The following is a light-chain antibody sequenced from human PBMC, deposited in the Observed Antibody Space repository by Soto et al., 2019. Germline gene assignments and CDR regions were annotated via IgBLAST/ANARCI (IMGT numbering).Light chain of an antibody. CDR3: QQFSSYPLT. J-gene: IGKJ4*01. V-gene: IGKV3-20*01. CDR2: AAS. CDR1: QTVSNNY. Sequence: ELVLTQSPGTLSLSPRDRATLSCRASQTVSNNYLAWYQQTPRQAPRLLIDAASSRATIIPDRFSSGGAAAYITLTISRLAPEDFAVYCCQQFSSYPLTFGGGTKV.